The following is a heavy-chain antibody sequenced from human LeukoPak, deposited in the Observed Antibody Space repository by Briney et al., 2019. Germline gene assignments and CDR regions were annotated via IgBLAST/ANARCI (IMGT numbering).Heavy chain of an antibody. J-gene: IGHJ4*02. V-gene: IGHV4-61*05. CDR2: IYYSGST. D-gene: IGHD3-22*01. Sequence: SETLSLTCTVSGGSISSSSYYWGWIRQPPGRGLEWIGYIYYSGSTNYNPSLKSRVTISVDTSKNQFSLKLSSVTAADTAVYYCARAGGYDSSGYYPLPDYWGQGTLVTVSS. CDR3: ARAGGYDSSGYYPLPDY. CDR1: GGSISSSSYY.